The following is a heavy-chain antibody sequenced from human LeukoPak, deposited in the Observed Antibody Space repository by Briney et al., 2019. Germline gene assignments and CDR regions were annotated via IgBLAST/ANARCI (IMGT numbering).Heavy chain of an antibody. V-gene: IGHV3-21*01. J-gene: IGHJ6*02. D-gene: IGHD6-13*01. CDR2: ISSSSSYI. CDR1: GFTFSSYS. CDR3: ARVEDSGSWYFRYYYYGMDV. Sequence: GGSLRLSCAASGFTFSSYSMNWVRQAPGKGLEWVSSISSSSSYIYYADSVKGRFTISRDNAKNSLYLQMNSLRAEDTAVCYCARVEDSGSWYFRYYYYGMDVWGQGTTVTVSS.